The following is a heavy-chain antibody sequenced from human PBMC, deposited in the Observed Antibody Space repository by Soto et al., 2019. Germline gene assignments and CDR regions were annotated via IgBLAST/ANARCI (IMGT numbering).Heavy chain of an antibody. CDR1: GGSISSYY. V-gene: IGHV4-59*01. D-gene: IGHD6-13*01. CDR3: ARRWATSFDF. CDR2: IYYSGST. Sequence: SETLSLTCTVSGGSISSYYWSWIRQPPGKGLEWIGYIYYSGSTNYNPSLKSRVTISVDTSKNQFSLKLSSVTAADTAVYYCARRWATSFDFWGQGTLVTVSS. J-gene: IGHJ4*02.